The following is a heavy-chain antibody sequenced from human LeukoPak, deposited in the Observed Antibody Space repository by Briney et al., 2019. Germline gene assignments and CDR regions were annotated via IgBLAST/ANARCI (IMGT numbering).Heavy chain of an antibody. D-gene: IGHD6-19*01. CDR1: GYTFTSCD. CDR2: MNPNSGNT. CDR3: TRGSSGRRDN. V-gene: IGHV1-8*01. Sequence: PVKVSCKASGYTFTSCDINGVRQATGQGLEWMGWMNPNSGNTGYGQSFQGRITMTRDISIGTAYMELSNLKCEARAIYYCTRGSSGRRDNWGQGTLVTVSA. J-gene: IGHJ4*02.